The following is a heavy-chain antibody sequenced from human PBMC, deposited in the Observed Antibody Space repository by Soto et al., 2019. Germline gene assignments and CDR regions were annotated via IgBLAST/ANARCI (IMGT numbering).Heavy chain of an antibody. Sequence: GASVKVSCKASGYTFTSYGISWVRQAPGQGLEWMGWISAYNGNTNYAQKLQGRVTMTTDTSTSTAYMELRSLRSDDTAVYYCARRRGGGNAIYYYGMDVWGQGTAVTVSS. CDR3: ARRRGGGNAIYYYGMDV. V-gene: IGHV1-18*01. J-gene: IGHJ6*02. CDR1: GYTFTSYG. D-gene: IGHD2-15*01. CDR2: ISAYNGNT.